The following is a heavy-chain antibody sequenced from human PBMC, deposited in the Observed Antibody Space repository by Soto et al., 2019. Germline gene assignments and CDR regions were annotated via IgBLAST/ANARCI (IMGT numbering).Heavy chain of an antibody. Sequence: ASVKVSCKASGYTFTSYGISWVRQAPGQGLEWMGWISAYNGNTNYAQKLQGRVTMTTDTSTSTAYMELRSLRSDDTAVYYCAMGRSVTGTFVPHPDYYFDDWGQGTLVTVSS. CDR1: GYTFTSYG. CDR3: AMGRSVTGTFVPHPDYYFDD. D-gene: IGHD1-7*01. J-gene: IGHJ4*02. V-gene: IGHV1-18*01. CDR2: ISAYNGNT.